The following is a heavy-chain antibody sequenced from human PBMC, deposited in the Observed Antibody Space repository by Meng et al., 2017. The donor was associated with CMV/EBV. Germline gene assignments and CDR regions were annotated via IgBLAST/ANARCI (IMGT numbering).Heavy chain of an antibody. Sequence: ESLKISCAASRFTFSSYSMNWVRQAPGKGLEWVSSISSSSSYIYYADSVKGRFTISRDNAKNSLYLQMNSLRAEDTAVYYCARDAPGSGSYYIPALSRNYGMDVWGQGTTVTVSS. D-gene: IGHD3-10*01. J-gene: IGHJ6*02. CDR2: ISSSSSYI. CDR1: RFTFSSYS. V-gene: IGHV3-21*01. CDR3: ARDAPGSGSYYIPALSRNYGMDV.